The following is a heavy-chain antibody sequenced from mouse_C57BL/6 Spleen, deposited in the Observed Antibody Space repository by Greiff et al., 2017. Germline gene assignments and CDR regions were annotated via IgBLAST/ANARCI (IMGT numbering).Heavy chain of an antibody. CDR3: ARGEDYGAFAY. D-gene: IGHD2-4*01. CDR2: IDPSDSYT. CDR1: CYTFTSYR. Sequence: VQLEESGAEVVKPGASGKLSCKASCYTFTSYRMQWVKQKPGQGLWWIGEIDPSDSYTNYNQKFKGKATLTVDTSSRTAYMQLSSLTSEDSAVYYCARGEDYGAFAYWGQGTLVTVSA. V-gene: IGHV1-50*01. J-gene: IGHJ3*01.